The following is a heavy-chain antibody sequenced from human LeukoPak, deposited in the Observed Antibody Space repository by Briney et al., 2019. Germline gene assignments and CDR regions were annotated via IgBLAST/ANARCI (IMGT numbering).Heavy chain of an antibody. J-gene: IGHJ4*02. CDR2: ISGSSSSI. D-gene: IGHD5-18*01. V-gene: IGHV3-21*01. CDR3: AREAGYSYGEGFDY. Sequence: GGPLRLSCAASGFTFSTYSMNWVRQAPGKGLEWVSSISGSSSSIYYAVSVKGRFTISRDNAKNSLYLQMNSLRAEDTAVYYCAREAGYSYGEGFDYWGQGTLVTVSS. CDR1: GFTFSTYS.